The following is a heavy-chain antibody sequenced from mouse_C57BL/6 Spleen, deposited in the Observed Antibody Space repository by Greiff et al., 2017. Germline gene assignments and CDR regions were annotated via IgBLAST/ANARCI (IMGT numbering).Heavy chain of an antibody. J-gene: IGHJ4*01. CDR1: GYTFTDYY. V-gene: IGHV1-77*01. CDR3: ARKGIYYGNYRYAMDY. D-gene: IGHD2-1*01. Sequence: VQLQQSGAELVKPGASVKISCKASGYTFTDYYINWVKQRPGQGLAWIGKIGPGSGSTYYNEKFKGKATLTADKSSSTAYMQLSSLTSEDSAVYFCARKGIYYGNYRYAMDYWGQGTSVTVSS. CDR2: IGPGSGST.